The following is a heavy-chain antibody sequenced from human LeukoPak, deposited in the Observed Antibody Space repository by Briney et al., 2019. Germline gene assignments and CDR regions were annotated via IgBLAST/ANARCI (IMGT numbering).Heavy chain of an antibody. CDR2: INHSGST. D-gene: IGHD2-15*01. Sequence: SETLSLTCAVYGGSFSGYYWSWIRQPPGKGLEWIGEINHSGSTNYNPSLKSRVTISVDTSKNQFSLKLSSVTAADTAVYYCARYGSVGVVAALYYSYYGTDVWGQGTTVTVSS. CDR1: GGSFSGYY. V-gene: IGHV4-34*01. J-gene: IGHJ6*02. CDR3: ARYGSVGVVAALYYSYYGTDV.